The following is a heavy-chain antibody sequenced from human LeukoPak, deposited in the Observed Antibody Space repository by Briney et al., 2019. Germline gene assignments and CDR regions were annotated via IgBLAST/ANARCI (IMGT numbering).Heavy chain of an antibody. CDR1: GYTFTGFY. V-gene: IGHV1-2*02. CDR3: AKVPTPFYYYYGMDV. Sequence: GASLKVSCKASGYTFTGFYIHWVRQAPGQGLEWMGWINPNTGGTNYAQRFQGRVTMTRDTSISTAYMELSRLRSDDTAVYYCAKVPTPFYYYYGMDVWGQGTTVTVSS. CDR2: INPNTGGT. J-gene: IGHJ6*02.